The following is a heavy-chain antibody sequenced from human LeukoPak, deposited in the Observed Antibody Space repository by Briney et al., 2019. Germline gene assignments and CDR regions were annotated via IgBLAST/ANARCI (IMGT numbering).Heavy chain of an antibody. CDR3: ARAGGIFRGIYSSAKNYYMDV. CDR1: GGPISSGSYY. D-gene: IGHD3-10*01. Sequence: PSQTLSLTFTVSGGPISSGSYYWSWIRQPAGKGLEWIGRIYTSGSTNYNPSLKSRVTISVDTSKNQFSLKLSSVTAADTAVYYCARAGGIFRGIYSSAKNYYMDVWGKGTTVTVSS. J-gene: IGHJ6*03. V-gene: IGHV4-61*02. CDR2: IYTSGST.